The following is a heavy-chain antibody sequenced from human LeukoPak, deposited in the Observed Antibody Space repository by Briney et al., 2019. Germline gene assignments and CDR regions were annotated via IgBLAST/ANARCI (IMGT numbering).Heavy chain of an antibody. V-gene: IGHV3-23*01. Sequence: GGSLRLSCAASGFTVSSNYMSWVRQAPGKGLEWVSTISGSGGSTYYADSVKGRFTISRDNSKNTLYLQMNSLRAEDTAVYYCAKTLVGCSGSSCYPKWFDPWGQGTLVTVSS. J-gene: IGHJ5*02. CDR1: GFTVSSNY. D-gene: IGHD2-15*01. CDR3: AKTLVGCSGSSCYPKWFDP. CDR2: ISGSGGST.